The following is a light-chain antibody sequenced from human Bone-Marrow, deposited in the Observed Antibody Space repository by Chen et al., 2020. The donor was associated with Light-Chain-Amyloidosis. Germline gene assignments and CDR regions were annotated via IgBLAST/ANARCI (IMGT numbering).Light chain of an antibody. V-gene: IGKV4-1*01. CDR2: WAS. J-gene: IGKJ1*01. CDR3: HQYYDTPWT. CDR1: QCVLYSSNNRNY. Sequence: DTVMTQSPDSLAVSLGERATINCKSSQCVLYSSNNRNYLAWYQQKPGQPPKLLVYWASTRQSGVPARFSGSGSGTDFTLTISSLQAEDVAVYYCHQYYDTPWTFGQGTKVEIK.